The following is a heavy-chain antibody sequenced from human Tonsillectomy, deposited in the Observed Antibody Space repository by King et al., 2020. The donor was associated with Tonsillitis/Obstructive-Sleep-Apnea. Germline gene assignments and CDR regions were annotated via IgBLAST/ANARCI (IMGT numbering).Heavy chain of an antibody. D-gene: IGHD4-17*01. Sequence: QLVQSGGGVVQPGRSLRLSCVASGFTFRTYGMHWVRQAPGKGLEWVAVIWYDGSNKNYIDSVKGRFTISRDNSQNTVDLQMNSLRAEDTAIYYCAREYVATGIGLKTTVTNFDYWGQGTLVTVSS. CDR1: GFTFRTYG. CDR2: IWYDGSNK. CDR3: AREYVATGIGLKTTVTNFDY. J-gene: IGHJ4*02. V-gene: IGHV3-33*01.